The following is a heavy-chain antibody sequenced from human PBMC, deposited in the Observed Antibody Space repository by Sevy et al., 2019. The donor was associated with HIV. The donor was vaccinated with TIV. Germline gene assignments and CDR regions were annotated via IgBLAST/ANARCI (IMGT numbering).Heavy chain of an antibody. Sequence: ASMKVSCKASGYTFTTYYMHWVRQAPGQGLEWMGIINPSGGGTSYAQKFQGRVTMTRDTSTSTVYLELSSLRSEDTAVYYCTKDVVATPNYYSGIDVWGQGTTVTVSS. CDR2: INPSGGGT. CDR3: TKDVVATPNYYSGIDV. J-gene: IGHJ6*02. V-gene: IGHV1-46*03. CDR1: GYTFTTYY. D-gene: IGHD2-15*01.